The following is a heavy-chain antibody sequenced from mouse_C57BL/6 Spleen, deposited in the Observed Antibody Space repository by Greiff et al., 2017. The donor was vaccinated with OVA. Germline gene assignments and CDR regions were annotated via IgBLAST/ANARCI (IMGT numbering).Heavy chain of an antibody. CDR2: ISYDGSN. CDR1: GYSITSGYY. V-gene: IGHV3-6*01. Sequence: EVKLMESGPGLVKPSQSLSLTCSVTGYSITSGYYWNWIRQFPGNKLEWMGYISYDGSNNYNPSLKNRISITRDTSKNPFVLKLNSVTTEDTATYYCARERGFAYWGQGTLVTVSA. J-gene: IGHJ3*01. CDR3: ARERGFAY.